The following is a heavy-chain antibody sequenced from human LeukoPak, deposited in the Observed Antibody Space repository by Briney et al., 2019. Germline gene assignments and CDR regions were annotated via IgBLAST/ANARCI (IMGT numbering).Heavy chain of an antibody. CDR1: GFTFSSYW. D-gene: IGHD5-18*01. CDR2: IKGDGS. V-gene: IGHV3-74*01. CDR3: ARDGYSFGHDFDY. J-gene: IGHJ4*02. Sequence: GGSLRLSCAASGFTFSSYWMHWVHHTPGKGLVWVSRIKGDGSYADSVKGRFTISRDNAKNTLYLQVNSLRAEGTAVYYCARDGYSFGHDFDYWGQGTLVTVSS.